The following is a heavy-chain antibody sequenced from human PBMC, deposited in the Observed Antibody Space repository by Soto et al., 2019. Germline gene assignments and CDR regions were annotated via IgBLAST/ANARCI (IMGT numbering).Heavy chain of an antibody. CDR3: AHSKYSRSSFDY. D-gene: IGHD6-6*01. J-gene: IGHJ4*02. CDR2: IYWDDDR. Sequence: QITLKESGPTLVKPTQTLTLTCTFSGFSLSTNDVGVGWIHQPPGKALEWLALIYWDDDRRYSPSLKSRLTITKDTSKNQVVLTMTNMDPVDTATYFCAHSKYSRSSFDYWGQGTLVTVSS. CDR1: GFSLSTNDVG. V-gene: IGHV2-5*02.